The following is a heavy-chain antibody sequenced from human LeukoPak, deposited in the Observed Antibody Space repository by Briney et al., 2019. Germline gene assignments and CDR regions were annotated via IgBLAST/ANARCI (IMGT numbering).Heavy chain of an antibody. V-gene: IGHV4-59*06. CDR3: ARHNTDPYYFDY. Sequence: SETLSLTCTVSGGSISSYYWSWIRQHPGKGLEWIGYIYYSGSTYYNPSLKSRVTISVDTSKNQFSLKLSSVTAADTAVYYCARHNTDPYYFDYWGQGTLVTVSS. CDR2: IYYSGST. D-gene: IGHD5-18*01. J-gene: IGHJ4*02. CDR1: GGSISSYY.